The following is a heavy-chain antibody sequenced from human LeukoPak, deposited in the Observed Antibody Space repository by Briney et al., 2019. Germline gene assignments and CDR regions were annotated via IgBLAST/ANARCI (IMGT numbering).Heavy chain of an antibody. CDR1: TFTKAW. CDR3: TTGNWGPY. CDR2: IKRKTDAGTT. Sequence: GGSLRLSCVLSTFTKAWMNWVRQAPGKGLEWVGRIKRKTDAGTTDYAAPVKGRFTISRDDSKNTLFLQMNSLKTEDTAVYYCTTGNWGPYWGQGTLVTVSS. J-gene: IGHJ4*02. V-gene: IGHV3-15*07. D-gene: IGHD7-27*01.